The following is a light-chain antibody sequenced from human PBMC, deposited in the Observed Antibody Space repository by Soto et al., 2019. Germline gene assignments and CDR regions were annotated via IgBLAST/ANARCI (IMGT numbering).Light chain of an antibody. CDR1: SSDVGSYNL. Sequence: QSALTQPASVSGSPGQSITISCTGTSSDVGSYNLVSWYQQHPGKAPKVMIYEVSQRPSGVSKRLSGSKSGNTAYLTISGLQAEDEADYYCCSYAGRSTLVFGGGTKLTVL. CDR3: CSYAGRSTLV. V-gene: IGLV2-23*02. J-gene: IGLJ3*02. CDR2: EVS.